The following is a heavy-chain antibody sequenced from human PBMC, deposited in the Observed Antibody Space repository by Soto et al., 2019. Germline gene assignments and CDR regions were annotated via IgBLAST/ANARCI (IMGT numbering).Heavy chain of an antibody. J-gene: IGHJ5*02. CDR2: ISAYNGNT. V-gene: IGHV1-18*04. D-gene: IGHD2-2*03. CDR3: ARVDIVVVPAPMGTFDP. CDR1: GHTFTSYG. Sequence: ASVKVSCKASGHTFTSYGISWVRQAPGQGLEWMGWISAYNGNTNYAQKLQGRVTMTTDTSTSTAYMELRSLRSDDTAVYYCARVDIVVVPAPMGTFDPWGQGTLVTVSS.